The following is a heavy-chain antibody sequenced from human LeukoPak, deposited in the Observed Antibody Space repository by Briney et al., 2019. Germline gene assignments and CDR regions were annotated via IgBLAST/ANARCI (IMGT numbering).Heavy chain of an antibody. V-gene: IGHV4-59*01. Sequence: PSVTLSLTCTVSGGSISSYYWSWIRQPPGKGLEWIGYIYYSGSTNYNPSLKSRVTISVDTSKNQFFLKLSSVTAADTAVYYCARVVGSGGSYYYYMDVWGKGTTVTVSS. CDR1: GGSISSYY. CDR2: IYYSGST. D-gene: IGHD1-26*01. CDR3: ARVVGSGGSYYYYMDV. J-gene: IGHJ6*03.